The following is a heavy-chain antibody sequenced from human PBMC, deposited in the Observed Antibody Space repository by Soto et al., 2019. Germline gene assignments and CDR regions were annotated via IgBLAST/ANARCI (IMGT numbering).Heavy chain of an antibody. Sequence: GGSLRLSCAASGFTFSSYSMNWVRQAPGKGLEWVSYISSSSTIYYADSVKGRFTISRDNAKNSLYLQMNSLRDEDTAVYYCARDLGYYDFWSGYYPYDYWGQGTLVTVSS. CDR1: GFTFSSYS. CDR3: ARDLGYYDFWSGYYPYDY. J-gene: IGHJ4*02. D-gene: IGHD3-3*01. CDR2: ISSSSTI. V-gene: IGHV3-48*02.